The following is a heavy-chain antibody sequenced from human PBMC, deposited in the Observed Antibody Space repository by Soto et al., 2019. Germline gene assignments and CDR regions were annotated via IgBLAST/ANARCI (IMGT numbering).Heavy chain of an antibody. D-gene: IGHD2-15*01. CDR1: GVSISSGDYY. CDR2: IYYSGST. J-gene: IGHJ5*02. CDR3: ARVRDITPAGFDP. Sequence: SETLCLTCPVSGVSISSGDYYWSWIRQPPGKGLEWIGYIYYSGSTYYNPSLKSRVTISVDTSKNQFSLKLSSVTAADTAVYYCARVRDITPAGFDPWGQGTLVTVSS. V-gene: IGHV4-30-4*01.